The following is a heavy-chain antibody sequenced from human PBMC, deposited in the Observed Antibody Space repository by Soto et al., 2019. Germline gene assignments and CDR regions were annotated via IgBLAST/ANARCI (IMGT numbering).Heavy chain of an antibody. Sequence: QVRLQQWGAGLLKPSETLSLTCAVYGGSFDEYNWTWIRQTPGKGLEWIGEINHSGRTNYNPSLKSRITMSVDTSMRQFSLDLRSVSAADTAVYYCARYRTIWALGDWGQGTLVTVSS. CDR1: GGSFDEYN. CDR2: INHSGRT. V-gene: IGHV4-34*01. D-gene: IGHD3-16*01. J-gene: IGHJ4*02. CDR3: ARYRTIWALGD.